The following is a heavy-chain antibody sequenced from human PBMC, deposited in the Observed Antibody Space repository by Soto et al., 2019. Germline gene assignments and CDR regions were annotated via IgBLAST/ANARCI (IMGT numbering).Heavy chain of an antibody. Sequence: LSLTCTVSGGSISSGGYYWSWIRQHPGKGLEWIGYIYYSGSTYYDPSLKSRVTISVDTSKNQFSLKLSSVTAADTAVYYCARDYSSSFDYWGQGTLVTVSS. CDR3: ARDYSSSFDY. CDR2: IYYSGST. CDR1: GGSISSGGYY. V-gene: IGHV4-31*03. D-gene: IGHD6-6*01. J-gene: IGHJ4*02.